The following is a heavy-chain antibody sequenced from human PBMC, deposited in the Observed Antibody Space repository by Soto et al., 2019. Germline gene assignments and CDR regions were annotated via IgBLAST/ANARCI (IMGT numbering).Heavy chain of an antibody. D-gene: IGHD2-15*01. CDR1: GITFSSYG. J-gene: IGHJ6*03. Sequence: HPGGSLRLSCTASGITFSSYGMHWVRQAPGKGLEWVAVISYDGSNKYYADSVKGRFTISRDNSENTLYLQMNSLRAEDTAVYYCAKDRQYCSGGSCYYMDVWGKGTTVTVSS. CDR3: AKDRQYCSGGSCYYMDV. CDR2: ISYDGSNK. V-gene: IGHV3-30*18.